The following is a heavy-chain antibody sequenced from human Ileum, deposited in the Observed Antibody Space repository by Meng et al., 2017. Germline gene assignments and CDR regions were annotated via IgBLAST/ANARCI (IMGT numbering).Heavy chain of an antibody. CDR1: GGSVSSGSYY. V-gene: IGHV4-61*01. D-gene: IGHD6-6*01. CDR3: ARSSTSPASYFFDY. J-gene: IGHJ4*02. CDR2: IYYSGST. Sequence: PPDAGPSLVRPSETLSLACTVYGGSVSSGSYYWSWIRQPPGKGLEWIGHIYYSGSTNYNPSLKSRVTISVDMSKNQFSLKLNSVTAADTAIYFCARSSTSPASYFFDYWGQGTLVTVSS.